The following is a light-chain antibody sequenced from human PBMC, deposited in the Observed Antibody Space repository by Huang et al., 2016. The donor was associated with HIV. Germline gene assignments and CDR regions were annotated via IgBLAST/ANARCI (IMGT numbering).Light chain of an antibody. V-gene: IGKV3-11*01. Sequence: EIVLTQSPATLSLSPGERATPSCRASQSVRSYLAWYQQNPGQAPRLLIYDASNRATGIPARFSGSGSGTDFTLTISNLQSEDFAVYYCQQRSAWPLTFGGGTKVEI. CDR1: QSVRSY. CDR3: QQRSAWPLT. J-gene: IGKJ4*01. CDR2: DAS.